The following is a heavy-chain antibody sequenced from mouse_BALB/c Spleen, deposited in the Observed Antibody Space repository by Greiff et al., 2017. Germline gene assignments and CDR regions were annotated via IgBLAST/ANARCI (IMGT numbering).Heavy chain of an antibody. V-gene: IGHV5-4*02. Sequence: EVKLVESGGGLVKPGGSLKLSCAASGFTFSDYYMYWVRQTPEKRLEWVATISDGGSYTYYPDSVKGRFTISRDNAKDNLYLQMSSLKSEDTAMYYCVGGIYYDSGFAYWGQGTLVTGSA. CDR1: GFTFSDYY. CDR3: VGGIYYDSGFAY. J-gene: IGHJ3*01. CDR2: ISDGGSYT. D-gene: IGHD2-4*01.